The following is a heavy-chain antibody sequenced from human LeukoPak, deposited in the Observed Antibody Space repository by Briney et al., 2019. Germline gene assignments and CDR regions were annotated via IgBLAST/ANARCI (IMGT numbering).Heavy chain of an antibody. CDR3: ARGRKVRGVIPYYYYMDV. CDR2: INHSGST. J-gene: IGHJ6*03. Sequence: SETLSLTCTVSGGSISSSSYYWGWIRQPPGEGLEWVGEINHSGSTNYNPSLKSRVTISVDTSKNQFSLKLSSVTAADTAVYYCARGRKVRGVIPYYYYMDVWGKGTTVTVSS. D-gene: IGHD3-10*01. CDR1: GGSISSSSYY. V-gene: IGHV4-39*07.